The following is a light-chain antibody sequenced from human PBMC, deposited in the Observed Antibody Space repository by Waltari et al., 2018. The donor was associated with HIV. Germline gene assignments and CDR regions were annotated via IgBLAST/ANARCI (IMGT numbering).Light chain of an antibody. V-gene: IGLV1-47*01. J-gene: IGLJ3*02. CDR3: AAWDDSLSAWV. Sequence: QSVLTQPPSASGTPGQRVTISSSGTSSNIGSNYVYWYQQLPGTTPKLLIYRNNQRPSGVPDRFSGSKSDTSASLAISGLRSEDEADYYCAAWDDSLSAWVFGGGTKVTVL. CDR2: RNN. CDR1: SSNIGSNY.